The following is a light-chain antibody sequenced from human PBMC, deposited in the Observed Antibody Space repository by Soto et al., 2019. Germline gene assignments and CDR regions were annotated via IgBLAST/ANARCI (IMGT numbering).Light chain of an antibody. CDR2: GNI. J-gene: IGLJ2*01. V-gene: IGLV1-40*01. CDR1: SSNIGAGYD. CDR3: QSYDSSLTVV. Sequence: QAVVTQPPSVSGAPGQRVTISFTGSSSNIGAGYDVHWYQQVPGTAPKLLIYGNINRPSGVPDRFSGSKSGTSASLAITGLQADDEADYYCQSYDSSLTVVFGGGTKVTVL.